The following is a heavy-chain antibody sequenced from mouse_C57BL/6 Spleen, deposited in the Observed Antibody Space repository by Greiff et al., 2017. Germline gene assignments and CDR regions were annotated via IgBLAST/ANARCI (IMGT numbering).Heavy chain of an antibody. J-gene: IGHJ4*01. Sequence: VQLQESGAELVKPGASVKISCKASGYAFSSYWMNWVKQRPGQGLAWIGQIYPGDGDTNYNGKFKGKATLTADKSSSTAYMQLSSLTSEDSAVYFCANSLYVLYARDYWGQGTSVTVSS. V-gene: IGHV1-80*01. CDR2: IYPGDGDT. CDR3: ANSLYVLYARDY. CDR1: GYAFSSYW. D-gene: IGHD1-1*01.